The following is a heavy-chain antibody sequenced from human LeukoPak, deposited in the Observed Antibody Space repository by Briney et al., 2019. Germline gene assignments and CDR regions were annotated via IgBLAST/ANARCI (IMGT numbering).Heavy chain of an antibody. CDR1: GYTFTSYG. Sequence: ASVKVSCKASGYTFTSYGISWVRQAPGQGLEWMGWISAYNGNTNYAQKLQGRVTMTTDTSTSTAYMELGSLRSDDTAVYYCARDPSLGYCSSTSCYWGYYYGMDVWGQGTTVTVSS. D-gene: IGHD2-2*01. CDR3: ARDPSLGYCSSTSCYWGYYYGMDV. J-gene: IGHJ6*02. CDR2: ISAYNGNT. V-gene: IGHV1-18*01.